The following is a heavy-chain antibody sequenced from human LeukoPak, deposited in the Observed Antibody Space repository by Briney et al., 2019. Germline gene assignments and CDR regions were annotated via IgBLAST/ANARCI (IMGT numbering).Heavy chain of an antibody. V-gene: IGHV4-59*12. J-gene: IGHJ4*02. CDR2: IYSDGPT. D-gene: IGHD2-2*01. CDR3: ARVGVVVVPADSYYFDY. CDR1: GGSMSGYF. Sequence: KPSETLSLTCSVSGGSMSGYFWSWIRQPPGKGLEWIGYIYSDGPTNYNPSLKSRVTISVDTSKNQFSLKLSSVTAADTAVYYCARVGVVVVPADSYYFDYWGQGTLVTVSS.